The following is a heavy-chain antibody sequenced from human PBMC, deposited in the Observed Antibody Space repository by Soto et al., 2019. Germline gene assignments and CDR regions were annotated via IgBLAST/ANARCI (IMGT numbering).Heavy chain of an antibody. Sequence: SVKVSCKASGGTFSSYAISWVRQAPGQGLEWMGGIIPIFGTANYAQKFQGRVTITADESTSTAYMELSSLRSEDTAVYYCAGDRITIFGVVIMDFDYWGQGTLVTVSS. V-gene: IGHV1-69*13. D-gene: IGHD3-3*01. CDR2: IIPIFGTA. CDR3: AGDRITIFGVVIMDFDY. CDR1: GGTFSSYA. J-gene: IGHJ4*02.